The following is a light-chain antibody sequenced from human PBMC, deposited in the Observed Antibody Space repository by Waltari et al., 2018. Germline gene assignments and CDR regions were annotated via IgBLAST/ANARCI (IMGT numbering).Light chain of an antibody. V-gene: IGLV2-23*02. CDR3: CSYAGSRIV. CDR2: EVE. CDR1: SSDVGRYKY. Sequence: QSALTQPASVSGSPGQSITISCTGTSSDVGRYKYVSWYQLLPGKAPKLMIYEVEKRPSGVSDRFSGSKSGNTASLTISGLQTEDEADYYCCSYAGSRIVFGSGTKVTVL. J-gene: IGLJ1*01.